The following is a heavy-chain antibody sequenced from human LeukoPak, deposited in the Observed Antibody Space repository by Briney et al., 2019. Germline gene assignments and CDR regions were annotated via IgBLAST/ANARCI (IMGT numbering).Heavy chain of an antibody. J-gene: IGHJ4*02. CDR3: ARLTVVRGLIVYFDY. CDR2: IRYDGSNK. CDR1: GFTFSNYA. Sequence: GGSLRLSCAASGFTFSNYAMSWVRQAPGKGLEWVAFIRYDGSNKYYADSVKGRFTISRDNSKDTLYLQMKSLRAEDTAVYYCARLTVVRGLIVYFDYWGQGTLVTVPS. D-gene: IGHD3-10*01. V-gene: IGHV3-30*02.